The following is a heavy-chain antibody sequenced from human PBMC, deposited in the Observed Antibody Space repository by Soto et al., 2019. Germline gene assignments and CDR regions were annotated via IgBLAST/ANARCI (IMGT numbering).Heavy chain of an antibody. Sequence: GGSLRLSCAASGFTFSSYAMHWVRQAPGKGLEWVAVISYDGSNKYYADSVKGRFTISRDNSKNTLYLQMNSLRAEDTAVYYCARESSSWYLRSASSDCYGMDVWGQGTTVTVSS. CDR3: ARESSSWYLRSASSDCYGMDV. V-gene: IGHV3-30-3*01. CDR1: GFTFSSYA. CDR2: ISYDGSNK. D-gene: IGHD2-15*01. J-gene: IGHJ6*02.